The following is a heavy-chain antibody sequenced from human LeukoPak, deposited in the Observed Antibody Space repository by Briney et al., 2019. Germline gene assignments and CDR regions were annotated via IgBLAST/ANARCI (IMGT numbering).Heavy chain of an antibody. Sequence: ASVKVSCKASGYTFTSYYMHWVRQAPGQGLEWMGIINPSAGSTSYAQKFQGRVTMTRDTSTSTVYMELSSLRSEDTAVYYCARDYVDYYDSSGSQGDWGQGTLVTVSS. CDR2: INPSAGST. J-gene: IGHJ4*02. D-gene: IGHD3-22*01. CDR1: GYTFTSYY. CDR3: ARDYVDYYDSSGSQGD. V-gene: IGHV1-46*01.